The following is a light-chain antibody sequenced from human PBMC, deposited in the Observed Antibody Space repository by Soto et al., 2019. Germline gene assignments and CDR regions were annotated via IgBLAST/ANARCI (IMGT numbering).Light chain of an antibody. V-gene: IGLV2-14*01. CDR1: SSDVGTYNF. CDR3: SSYTGRYSLYV. Sequence: VLTQPASVSGSPGQSITISCTGTSSDVGTYNFVSWYQQHPGKAPKLMIYEVKNRPSGVSNRFSGSKSGNTASLTISGLQAEDEADYYCSSYTGRYSLYVVGTGTKVTVL. CDR2: EVK. J-gene: IGLJ1*01.